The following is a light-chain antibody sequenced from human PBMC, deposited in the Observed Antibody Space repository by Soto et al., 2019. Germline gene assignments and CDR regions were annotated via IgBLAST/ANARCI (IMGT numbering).Light chain of an antibody. V-gene: IGKV1-33*01. CDR1: QGISNY. J-gene: IGKJ5*01. CDR2: DAS. CDR3: QQYDNLLT. Sequence: DIQMTQSPSSLSASVGDRVTITCQASQGISNYLNWYQQKPGKAPRLLIYDASNLKAGVPSRFSGSGSGTDFTFTINSLQPEDIATYYCQQYDNLLTFGQGTRLEIK.